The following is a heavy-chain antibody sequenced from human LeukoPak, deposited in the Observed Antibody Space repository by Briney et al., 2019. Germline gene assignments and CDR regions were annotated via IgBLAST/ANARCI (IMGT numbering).Heavy chain of an antibody. Sequence: GGSLRLSCAASGCTFDDYAMPWVRQAPGKGPEWVSGISWNSGSIGYADSVKGRFTISRDNAKNSLYLQMNSLRAEDTALYYCAKDMGPGGIAARGSPDYWGQGTLVTVSS. CDR1: GCTFDDYA. D-gene: IGHD6-6*01. J-gene: IGHJ4*02. CDR2: ISWNSGSI. V-gene: IGHV3-9*01. CDR3: AKDMGPGGIAARGSPDY.